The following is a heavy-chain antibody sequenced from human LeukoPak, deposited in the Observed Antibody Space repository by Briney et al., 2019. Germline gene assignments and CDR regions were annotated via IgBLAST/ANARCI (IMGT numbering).Heavy chain of an antibody. V-gene: IGHV1-2*02. CDR2: INPNSGGT. CDR1: GYTFTGYY. Sequence: ASVKVSCKASGYTFTGYYVDWVRQAPGQGVEWMGWINPNSGGTNYAKKFQGRVTMTRDTSISIVYMELSRLKSDDTALYYCARGGIVPGATADAFEIWGQGTTVTVSS. CDR3: ARGGIVPGATADAFEI. J-gene: IGHJ3*02. D-gene: IGHD2-2*01.